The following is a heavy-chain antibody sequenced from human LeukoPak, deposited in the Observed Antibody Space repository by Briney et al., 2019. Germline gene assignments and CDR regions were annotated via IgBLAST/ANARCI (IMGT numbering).Heavy chain of an antibody. CDR3: ATDYTPYVGASAD. CDR2: ITESGDNT. Sequence: GSLRLSCAASGLTFSSYAMSWVRQTPGKGLEWVSTITESGDNTHYTESVKGRFTFSRDNSRNTMYLQMNSLRAEDTAIYYCATDYTPYVGASADWGQGTLVTVSS. CDR1: GLTFSSYA. V-gene: IGHV3-23*01. J-gene: IGHJ4*02. D-gene: IGHD1-26*01.